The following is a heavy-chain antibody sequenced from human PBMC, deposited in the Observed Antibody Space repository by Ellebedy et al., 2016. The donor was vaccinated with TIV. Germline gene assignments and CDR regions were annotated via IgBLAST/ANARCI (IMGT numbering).Heavy chain of an antibody. V-gene: IGHV1-18*01. CDR2: ISAYNGNT. CDR1: GYTFTSYG. D-gene: IGHD3-9*01. CDR3: ASPGPYFDILTGFPQWLAFDY. J-gene: IGHJ4*02. Sequence: ASVKVSCKASGYTFTSYGISWVRQAPGQGLEWMGWISAYNGNTNYAQKFQGRVTMTRDTSIRTAYMELSSLRSEDTAVYYCASPGPYFDILTGFPQWLAFDYWGQGTLVTVSS.